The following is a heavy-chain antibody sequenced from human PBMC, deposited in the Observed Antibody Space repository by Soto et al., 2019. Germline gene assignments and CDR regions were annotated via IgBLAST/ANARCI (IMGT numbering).Heavy chain of an antibody. CDR1: GYTFTSYD. CDR3: ARGAVYNWFDP. J-gene: IGHJ5*02. CDR2: MNPNGGNT. V-gene: IGHV1-8*01. Sequence: QVQLVQSGAEVKKPGASVKVSCKASGYTFTSYDINWVRQATGQGLEWMGWMNPNGGNTNYAQKFQGRLTMTRNTSINTAYMELSNLRSDDTAVYYCARGAVYNWFDPWGQVTLVTVSS.